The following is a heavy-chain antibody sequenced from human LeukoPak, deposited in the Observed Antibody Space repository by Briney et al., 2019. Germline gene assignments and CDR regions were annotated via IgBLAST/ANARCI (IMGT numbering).Heavy chain of an antibody. CDR3: ARDSIAYCGGDCYPEYFQH. CDR1: GGSFSGYY. CDR2: INHSGST. V-gene: IGHV4-34*01. J-gene: IGHJ1*01. Sequence: PSETLSLTCAVYGGSFSGYYWSWIRQPPGKGLEWIGEINHSGSTNYNPSLKSRVTISVDTSKNQFSLKLSSVTAADTAVYYCARDSIAYCGGDCYPEYFQHWGQGTLVTVSS. D-gene: IGHD2-21*02.